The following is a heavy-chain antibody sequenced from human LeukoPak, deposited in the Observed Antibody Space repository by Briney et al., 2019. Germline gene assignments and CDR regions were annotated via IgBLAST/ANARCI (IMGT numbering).Heavy chain of an antibody. CDR1: GFTFSSYW. V-gene: IGHV3-23*01. D-gene: IGHD2-15*01. CDR2: IFGSGGRA. CDR3: GKTTVGYSSGRYPGWPVDY. Sequence: PGGSLRLSCAASGFTFSSYWMHWVRQAPGKGLEWISGIFGSGGRAHYADSVKGRFTISRDNSKNTVYLQLDSLRVEDTAVYYCGKTTVGYSSGRYPGWPVDYWGQGALVTVSS. J-gene: IGHJ4*02.